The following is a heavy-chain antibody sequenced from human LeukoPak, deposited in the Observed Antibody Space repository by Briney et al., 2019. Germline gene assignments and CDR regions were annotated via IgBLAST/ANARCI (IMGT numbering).Heavy chain of an antibody. Sequence: GGSLRLSCAASGFTFSSYGMHWVRQAPGKGLEWVAFIRYDGSNKFYADSVRGRFTISRDNSKNTLYLQMNSLRAGDTALYYCAKAAYILTGYYHFDYWGQGTLVTVSS. CDR3: AKAAYILTGYYHFDY. D-gene: IGHD3-9*01. J-gene: IGHJ4*02. CDR1: GFTFSSYG. CDR2: IRYDGSNK. V-gene: IGHV3-30*02.